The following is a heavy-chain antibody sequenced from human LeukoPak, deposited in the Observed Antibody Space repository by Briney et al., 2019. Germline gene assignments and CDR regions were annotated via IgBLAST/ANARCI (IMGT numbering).Heavy chain of an antibody. CDR1: GGSFSGYY. D-gene: IGHD4-4*01. CDR3: ARGFSKRNYYYYGMDV. Sequence: PSETLSLTCAVYGGSFSGYYWSWIRQPPGKGLEWIGKINHSGSTNYNPSLQSRVTISVDTSKNQFSLKLSSVTTADTAVYYCARGFSKRNYYYYGMDVWGQGTTVTVSS. J-gene: IGHJ6*02. V-gene: IGHV4-34*01. CDR2: INHSGST.